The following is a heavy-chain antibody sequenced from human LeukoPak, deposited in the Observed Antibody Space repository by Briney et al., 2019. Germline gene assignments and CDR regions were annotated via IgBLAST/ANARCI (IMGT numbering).Heavy chain of an antibody. D-gene: IGHD3-10*01. CDR2: TWYDGRNK. Sequence: QTGGSLRLSCAASGITFNAIHWVRQAPGKGLEWVALTWYDGRNKYYADSVKGRFTISIDNSKNMVYLHMNSLRADDTAVYYCARELFGSGSSPDCWGQGTLVTVSS. V-gene: IGHV3-33*01. J-gene: IGHJ4*02. CDR3: ARELFGSGSSPDC. CDR1: GITFNA.